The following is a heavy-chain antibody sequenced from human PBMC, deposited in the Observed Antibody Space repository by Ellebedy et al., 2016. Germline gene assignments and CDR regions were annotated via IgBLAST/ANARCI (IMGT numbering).Heavy chain of an antibody. CDR3: ARGSTILDGGHSGFDY. Sequence: SQTLSLTCXVSGGSIRLGGYSWSWIRQPPGKYLEWIGYIYHSGKTHYNPSLKNRVTLSVDRSKNQVSLKLSSVIAADTAVYYWARGSTILDGGHSGFDYWGQGTMVTVSP. V-gene: IGHV4-30-2*01. CDR2: IYHSGKT. CDR1: GGSIRLGGYS. J-gene: IGHJ4*02. D-gene: IGHD4-23*01.